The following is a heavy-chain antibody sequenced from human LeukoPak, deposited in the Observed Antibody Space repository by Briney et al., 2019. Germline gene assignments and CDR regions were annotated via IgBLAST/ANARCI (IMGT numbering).Heavy chain of an antibody. CDR3: ASFYCSSGSCYSEDY. Sequence: SETLSLTCTVSGGSLSSGGYYWSWIRQHPGKGLEWIGYIYYSGSTYYNPSLKSRVTISVDTSQNQFSLKLTSVTAADTAVYYCASFYCSSGSCYSEDYWGQGTLVTVSS. J-gene: IGHJ4*02. CDR1: GGSLSSGGYY. V-gene: IGHV4-31*03. CDR2: IYYSGST. D-gene: IGHD2-15*01.